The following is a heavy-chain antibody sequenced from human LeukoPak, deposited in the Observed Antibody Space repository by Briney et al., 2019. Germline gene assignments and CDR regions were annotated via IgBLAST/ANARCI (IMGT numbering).Heavy chain of an antibody. CDR1: GFTFSDYW. J-gene: IGHJ4*02. CDR2: ISGSGGST. V-gene: IGHV3-23*01. CDR3: AKDLSHYYDSALDY. D-gene: IGHD3-22*01. Sequence: GGSLRLSCAASGFTFSDYWMNWVRQAPGKGLEWVSAISGSGGSTYYADSVKGRFTISRDNSKNTLYLQMNSLRAEDTAVYYCAKDLSHYYDSALDYWGQGTLVTVSS.